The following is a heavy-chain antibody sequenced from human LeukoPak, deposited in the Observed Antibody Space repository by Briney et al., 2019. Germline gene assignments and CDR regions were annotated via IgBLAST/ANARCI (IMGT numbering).Heavy chain of an antibody. CDR2: MNPNSGNT. D-gene: IGHD3-10*01. V-gene: IGHV1-8*03. J-gene: IGHJ4*02. Sequence: ASVKVSCKVSGYTLTELSMHWVRQAPGKGLEWMGWMNPNSGNTGYAQKFQGRVTITRNTSISTAYMELSSLRSEDTAVYYCARGDYYGSGSLGYWGQGTLVTVSS. CDR1: GYTLTELS. CDR3: ARGDYYGSGSLGY.